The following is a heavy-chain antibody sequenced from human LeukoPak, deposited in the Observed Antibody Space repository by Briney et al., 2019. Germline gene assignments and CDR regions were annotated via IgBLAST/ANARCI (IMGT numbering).Heavy chain of an antibody. V-gene: IGHV4-34*01. CDR3: AREAMVRGVISPYDY. D-gene: IGHD3-10*01. CDR2: INHSGST. CDR1: GGSFSGYY. J-gene: IGHJ4*02. Sequence: SETLSLTCAVYGGSFSGYYWSWTRQPPGKGLEWIGEINHSGSTNYNPSLKSRVTISVDTSKNQFSLKLSSVTAADTAVYYCAREAMVRGVISPYDYWGQGTLVTVSS.